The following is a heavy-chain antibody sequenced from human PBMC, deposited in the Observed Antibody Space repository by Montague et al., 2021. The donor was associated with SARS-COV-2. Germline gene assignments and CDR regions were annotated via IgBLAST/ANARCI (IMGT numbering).Heavy chain of an antibody. CDR1: GYSVNEVP. D-gene: IGHD3-3*01. Sequence: SVKVSCKASGYSVNEVPIHWVRQAPGEGLEWMGSFDPQHGETVYTQKFQGRVTMTEDPSTDTAYMELSSLRFEDTAVYYCATEGLSVFGVVIYAFHMWGQGTMVTVSS. CDR2: FDPQHGET. J-gene: IGHJ3*02. CDR3: ATEGLSVFGVVIYAFHM. V-gene: IGHV1-24*01.